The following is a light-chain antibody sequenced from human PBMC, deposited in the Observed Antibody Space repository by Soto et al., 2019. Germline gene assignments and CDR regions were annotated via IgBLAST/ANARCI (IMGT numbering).Light chain of an antibody. Sequence: IVLTQSPGTLSLSPGERATLFCRASQSVSRNSLAWYQQKPGQAPRLLIFGASNRATGIPDRFSGSGSGTDFTLTISRLEPEDFAVYYCQQYSGSPYTFGQGTKLEIK. J-gene: IGKJ2*01. CDR1: QSVSRNS. CDR2: GAS. CDR3: QQYSGSPYT. V-gene: IGKV3-20*01.